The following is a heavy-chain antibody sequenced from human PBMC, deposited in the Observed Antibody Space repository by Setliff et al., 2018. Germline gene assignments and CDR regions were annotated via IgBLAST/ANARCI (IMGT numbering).Heavy chain of an antibody. CDR2: INPSGGST. D-gene: IGHD1-26*01. CDR1: GYTFSRNY. Sequence: GASVKVSCKAYGYTFSRNYITWVRQAPGRGLEWMGWINPSGGSTSYAQKFQGRVTITADKSTSTAYMKLSSLRSEDTAVYYCARMGGSPPAAVDYYYYYMDVWGKGTTVTVSS. J-gene: IGHJ6*03. CDR3: ARMGGSPPAAVDYYYYYMDV. V-gene: IGHV1-46*01.